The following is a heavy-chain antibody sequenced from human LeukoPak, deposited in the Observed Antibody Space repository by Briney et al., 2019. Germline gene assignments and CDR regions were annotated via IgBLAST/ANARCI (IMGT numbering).Heavy chain of an antibody. CDR2: ISYDGSNK. J-gene: IGHJ4*02. Sequence: GGSLRLSCAASGFTFSSYGMHWVRQAPGKGLEWVAVISYDGSNKYYADSVKGRFTISRDNSKNTLYLQMNSLRAEDTAVYCCAKDYYDSSGQDYWGQGTLVTVSS. CDR3: AKDYYDSSGQDY. CDR1: GFTFSSYG. D-gene: IGHD3-22*01. V-gene: IGHV3-30*18.